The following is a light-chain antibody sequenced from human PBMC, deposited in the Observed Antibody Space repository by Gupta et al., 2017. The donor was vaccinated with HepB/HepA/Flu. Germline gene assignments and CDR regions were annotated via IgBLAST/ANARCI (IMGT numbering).Light chain of an antibody. V-gene: IGLV3-19*01. J-gene: IGLJ2*01. CDR1: SLRSYY. CDR3: NARDSSGNHLV. CDR2: GKN. Sequence: SSDLTQDPAVSVALGQTVRITCQGDSLRSYYASWYQQKPGQAPVLVIYGKNNRPSGIPDRFSGSSSGNTASLTITGAQAEDEADYYCNARDSSGNHLVFGGGTKLTGL.